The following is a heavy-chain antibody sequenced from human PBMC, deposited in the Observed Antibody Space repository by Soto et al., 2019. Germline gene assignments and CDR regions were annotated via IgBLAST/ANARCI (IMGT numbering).Heavy chain of an antibody. V-gene: IGHV5-10-1*01. D-gene: IGHD1-7*01. CDR3: AREKSDLELFNWLDP. CDR1: GYSFATYW. CDR2: IDPRDSYT. J-gene: IGHJ5*02. Sequence: PRESLTIACALAGYSFATYWISWVRQMPGKGLEWMGAIDPRDSYTKYSPSFQGHVTISVDKSISTAYLQWNSLKASDTAIYYCAREKSDLELFNWLDPWGQGTLVTVSS.